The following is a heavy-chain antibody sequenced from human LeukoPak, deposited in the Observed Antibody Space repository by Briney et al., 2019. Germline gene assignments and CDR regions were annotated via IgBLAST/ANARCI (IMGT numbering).Heavy chain of an antibody. V-gene: IGHV4-59*01. D-gene: IGHD6-19*01. CDR2: IYYSGST. J-gene: IGHJ4*02. Sequence: SETLSLTCTVSGGSISSYYWSLIRQPPGKGLEWIGYIYYSGSTNYNPSLKSRVTISVDTSKNQFSLKLSSVTAADTAVYYCARTQWLVSYFDYWGQGTLVTVSS. CDR3: ARTQWLVSYFDY. CDR1: GGSISSYY.